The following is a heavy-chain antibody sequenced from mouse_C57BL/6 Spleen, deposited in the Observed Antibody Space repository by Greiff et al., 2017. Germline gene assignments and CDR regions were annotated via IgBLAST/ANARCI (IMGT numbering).Heavy chain of an antibody. V-gene: IGHV3-6*01. Sequence: EVKLVESGPGLVKPSQSLSLTCSVTGYSITSGYYWNWIRQFPGNKLEWMGYISYDGSNNYNPSLKNRISITRDTSKNQFFLKLNSVTTEDTATYYCARGVTYWYFDVWGTGTTVTVSS. CDR2: ISYDGSN. CDR1: GYSITSGYY. CDR3: ARGVTYWYFDV. D-gene: IGHD2-1*01. J-gene: IGHJ1*03.